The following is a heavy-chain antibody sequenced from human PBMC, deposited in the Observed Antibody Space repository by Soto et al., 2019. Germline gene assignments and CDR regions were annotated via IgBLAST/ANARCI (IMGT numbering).Heavy chain of an antibody. CDR3: VQTTGWPGFDF. D-gene: IGHD6-19*01. CDR2: IYYGGTT. V-gene: IGHV4-39*07. CDR1: GGSISSSSYY. Sequence: SETLSLTCTVSGGSISSSSYYWGWIRQPPGKGLEWIGNIYYGGTTNYNPSLKSRVAIFVDTSKNQLSVNLTSMTAADTAIYYCVQTTGWPGFDFWGQGILVTVSS. J-gene: IGHJ4*02.